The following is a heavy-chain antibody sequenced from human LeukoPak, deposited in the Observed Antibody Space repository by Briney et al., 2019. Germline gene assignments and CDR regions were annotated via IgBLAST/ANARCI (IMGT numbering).Heavy chain of an antibody. D-gene: IGHD3-3*01. V-gene: IGHV3-23*01. CDR3: ARRLSLRFDAFAI. CDR2: MSDIGPNT. J-gene: IGHJ3*02. Sequence: PGGSLRLSCAASGFGVSDYAMTWIRQSPGKGLEWVSSMSDIGPNTYYADSVKGRFTISRDTSKNTVFLQMNSLRAEDTALYYCARRLSLRFDAFAIWGPGTMVTVPS. CDR1: GFGVSDYA.